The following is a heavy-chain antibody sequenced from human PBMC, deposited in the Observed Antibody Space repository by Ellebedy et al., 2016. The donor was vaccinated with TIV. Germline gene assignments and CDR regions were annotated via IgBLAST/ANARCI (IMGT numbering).Heavy chain of an antibody. CDR1: GGSFSSGAYS. D-gene: IGHD3-10*01. J-gene: IGHJ4*02. V-gene: IGHV4-30-2*01. CDR2: IYHSGAT. Sequence: MPSETLSLTCAVSGGSFSSGAYSWSWIRQTPGKGLEWIGYIYHSGATHYSPSLKSRVTISMDRSKNQVSLNLISVTAADTAVYYCASIGSAIRGIFYFDHWGQGALVTVSS. CDR3: ASIGSAIRGIFYFDH.